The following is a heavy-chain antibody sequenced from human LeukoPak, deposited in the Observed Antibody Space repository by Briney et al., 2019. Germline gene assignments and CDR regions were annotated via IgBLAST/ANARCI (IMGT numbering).Heavy chain of an antibody. Sequence: SETLSLTCTVSGGSISSYYWSWIRQPPGKGLEWIGYIYNSGSTNHNPSLKSRVTISVDTSKNQFSLKLSSVTAADTAVYYCARQNSRGYYGMDVWGQGTTVSVSS. CDR1: GGSISSYY. J-gene: IGHJ6*02. CDR3: ARQNSRGYYGMDV. V-gene: IGHV4-59*08. D-gene: IGHD3-10*01. CDR2: IYNSGST.